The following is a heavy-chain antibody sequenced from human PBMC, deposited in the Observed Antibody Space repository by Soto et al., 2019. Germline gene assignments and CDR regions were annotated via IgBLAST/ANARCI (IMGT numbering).Heavy chain of an antibody. D-gene: IGHD6-19*01. J-gene: IGHJ5*02. CDR1: GFTFSSYA. Sequence: GGSLRLSCAASGFTFSSYAMSWVRQAPGKGLEWVSAISGSGGSTYYADSVKGRFTISRDNSKNTLYLQMNSLRAEDTAVYYCARPYRPGIAVAGRWFDPWGQGTLVTVSS. CDR2: ISGSGGST. CDR3: ARPYRPGIAVAGRWFDP. V-gene: IGHV3-23*01.